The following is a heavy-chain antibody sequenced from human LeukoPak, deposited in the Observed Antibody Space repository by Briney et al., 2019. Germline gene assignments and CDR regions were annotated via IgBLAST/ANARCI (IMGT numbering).Heavy chain of an antibody. CDR2: ISAYNGNT. CDR1: GYTFTSYG. CDR3: AREGGMAAAGAAVPYYYYGMDV. J-gene: IGHJ6*02. D-gene: IGHD6-13*01. Sequence: GASVKVSCKASGYTFTSYGISWVRQAPGQGLEWMGWISAYNGNTNYAQKLQGRVTMTTDTSTSTAYMELRSLRSDDTAVYYCAREGGMAAAGAAVPYYYYGMDVWGQGTTVTVSS. V-gene: IGHV1-18*01.